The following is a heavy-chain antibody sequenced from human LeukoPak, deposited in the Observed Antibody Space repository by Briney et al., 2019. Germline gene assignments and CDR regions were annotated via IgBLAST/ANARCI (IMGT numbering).Heavy chain of an antibody. CDR3: ARVLGSRVDP. V-gene: IGHV1-2*02. CDR2: INANSGET. D-gene: IGHD6-13*01. J-gene: IGHJ5*02. Sequence: ASVKVSCKTSGYSFTGQYMHWVRQAPGQGLEWMGWINANSGETNYAQKFQGRVTITRDTSISTAYMELSRLTSDDTAMYYCARVLGSRVDPWGQGTLVTVSS. CDR1: GYSFTGQY.